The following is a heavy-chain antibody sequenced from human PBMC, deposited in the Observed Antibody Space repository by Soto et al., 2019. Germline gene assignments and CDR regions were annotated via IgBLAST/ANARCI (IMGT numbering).Heavy chain of an antibody. Sequence: PGGSLRLSCAASGFTFSGSAMHWVRQASGKGLEWVGRIRSKANSYATAYAASVKGRFTISRDDSKNTAYLQMNSLKTEDTAVYYCTRRDTFKNWFDPWGQGTLVTVSS. D-gene: IGHD2-21*02. V-gene: IGHV3-73*01. J-gene: IGHJ5*02. CDR2: IRSKANSYAT. CDR1: GFTFSGSA. CDR3: TRRDTFKNWFDP.